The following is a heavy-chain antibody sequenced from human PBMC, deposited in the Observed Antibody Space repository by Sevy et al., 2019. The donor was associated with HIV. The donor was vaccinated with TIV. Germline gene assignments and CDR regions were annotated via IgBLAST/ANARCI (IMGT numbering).Heavy chain of an antibody. D-gene: IGHD2-2*01. J-gene: IGHJ4*02. Sequence: SETLSLTCTVSGGSISSGGYYWSWIRQHPGKGLEWIGYIYYTGSTDRNPSLKSRVTISVGTPQNQFSLKVTSVTAADTAGYYCARGSSRYDYWGQGTLVTVSS. CDR1: GGSISSGGYY. CDR3: ARGSSRYDY. V-gene: IGHV4-31*03. CDR2: IYYTGST.